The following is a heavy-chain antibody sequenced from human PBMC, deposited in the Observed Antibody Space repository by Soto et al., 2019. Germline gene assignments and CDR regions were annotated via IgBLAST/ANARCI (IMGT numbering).Heavy chain of an antibody. J-gene: IGHJ5*02. CDR1: GFPFSDSY. Sequence: GGSLRLSCAASGFPFSDSYMAWIRQAPGKGLEEIATISSTGSTPYYADSVKGRFTISRDNAQNSLYLEMNNLRAEDTAVYYCARGQQLVANWLDPWGQGILVTVS. CDR3: ARGQQLVANWLDP. V-gene: IGHV3-11*01. CDR2: ISSTGSTP. D-gene: IGHD6-6*01.